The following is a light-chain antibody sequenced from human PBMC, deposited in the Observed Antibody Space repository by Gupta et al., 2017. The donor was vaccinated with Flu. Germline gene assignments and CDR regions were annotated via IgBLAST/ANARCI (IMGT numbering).Light chain of an antibody. CDR3: QQRRDWLT. Sequence: PGERATLSSRASQSVSNYLAWYQQKPGQAPRLLIYDASNRATGIPARFSGSGSGTDFTLTISSLEPEDFAVYYCQQRRDWLTFGGGTKVEIK. J-gene: IGKJ4*01. CDR1: QSVSNY. V-gene: IGKV3-11*01. CDR2: DAS.